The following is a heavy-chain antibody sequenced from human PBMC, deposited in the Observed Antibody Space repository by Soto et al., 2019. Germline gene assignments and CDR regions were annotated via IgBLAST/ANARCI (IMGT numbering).Heavy chain of an antibody. CDR1: GYSFTSYW. Sequence: PGECLKISCKGSGYSFTSYWIGWVRQMPGKGLEWMGIIYPGDSDTRYSPSFQGQVTISADKSISTAYLQWSSLKASDTAMYYCAGTSSSSRFYYYGMDVWGQGTTVTVSS. V-gene: IGHV5-51*01. J-gene: IGHJ6*02. CDR2: IYPGDSDT. D-gene: IGHD6-6*01. CDR3: AGTSSSSRFYYYGMDV.